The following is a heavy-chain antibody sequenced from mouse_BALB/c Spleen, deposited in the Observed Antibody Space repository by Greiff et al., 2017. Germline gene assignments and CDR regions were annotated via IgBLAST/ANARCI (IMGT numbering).Heavy chain of an antibody. CDR1: GFNIKDTY. CDR2: IDPANGNT. CDR3: ARSIYDGYYGWYFDV. V-gene: IGHV14-3*02. J-gene: IGHJ1*01. Sequence: VQLQQSGAELVKPGASVKLSCTASGFNIKDTYMHWVKQRPEQGLEWIGRIDPANGNTKYDPKFQGKATITADTSSNTAYLQLSSLTSEDTAVYYCARSIYDGYYGWYFDVWGAGTTVTVSS. D-gene: IGHD2-3*01.